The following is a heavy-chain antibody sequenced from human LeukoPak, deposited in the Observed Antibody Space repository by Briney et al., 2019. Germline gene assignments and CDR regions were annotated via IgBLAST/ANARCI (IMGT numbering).Heavy chain of an antibody. CDR3: ARDPRVGVVINPLYY. V-gene: IGHV7-4-1*02. J-gene: IGHJ4*02. D-gene: IGHD3-3*01. Sequence: ASVTVSCTASGYTFTSYAMNWVRQAPGQGLEWMGWISTNTGNPTYAQGFTGRFVFSLDTSVSTAYLQISSLKAEDTAVYYCARDPRVGVVINPLYYWGQGTLVTVSS. CDR2: ISTNTGNP. CDR1: GYTFTSYA.